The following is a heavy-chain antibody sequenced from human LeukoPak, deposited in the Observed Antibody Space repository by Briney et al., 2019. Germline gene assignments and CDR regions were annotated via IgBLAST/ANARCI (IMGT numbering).Heavy chain of an antibody. J-gene: IGHJ6*04. V-gene: IGHV4-34*01. D-gene: IGHD3-10*01. CDR2: INHSGST. Sequence: SETLSLTCAVYGGSFSGYYWSWIRQPPGKGLEWIGEINHSGSTNYNPSLKSRVTISVDTSKNQSSLKLSSVTAADTAVYYCARDYYGSGSYYKHYYGMDVWGKGTTVTVSS. CDR3: ARDYYGSGSYYKHYYGMDV. CDR1: GGSFSGYY.